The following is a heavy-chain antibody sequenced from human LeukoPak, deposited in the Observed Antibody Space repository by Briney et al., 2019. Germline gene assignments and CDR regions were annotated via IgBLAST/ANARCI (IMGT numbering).Heavy chain of an antibody. Sequence: SETLSLTCTVSGGSISSSSYYWGWIRQPPGKGLEWIGSIYYSGSTYYNPSLKSRVTISVDTSKNQFSLKLSSVTAADTAVYYCARVVSILTGSYYFDYWGQGTLVTVSS. D-gene: IGHD3-9*01. CDR3: ARVVSILTGSYYFDY. J-gene: IGHJ4*02. V-gene: IGHV4-39*07. CDR2: IYYSGST. CDR1: GGSISSSSYY.